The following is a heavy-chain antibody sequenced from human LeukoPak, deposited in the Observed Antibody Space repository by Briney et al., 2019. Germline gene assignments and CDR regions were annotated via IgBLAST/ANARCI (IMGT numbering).Heavy chain of an antibody. D-gene: IGHD3-22*01. CDR3: ARAGGYDSSGYYAEYFQH. J-gene: IGHJ1*01. V-gene: IGHV4-30-4*01. CDR1: GGSISSGDYY. CDR2: IYYSGST. Sequence: SETLSLTCTVSGGSISSGDYYWSWIRQPPGKGLEWIGYIYYSGSTYYNPSLKSRVTISVDTSKNQFSLKLSSVTAADTAVYYCARAGGYDSSGYYAEYFQHWGQGTLVTVSS.